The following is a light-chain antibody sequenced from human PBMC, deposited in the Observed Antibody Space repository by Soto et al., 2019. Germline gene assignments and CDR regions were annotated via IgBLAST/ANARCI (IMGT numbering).Light chain of an antibody. Sequence: QSVLTQPPSVSGAPGQRVTISCTGSSSNIGSLYDVHWYQQRPGTAPKLLIYDNSNRPSGVPDRFSGSKSGTSASLAITGLQAEDEADYYCQSYDSSLSASVFGGGTKVTVL. CDR1: SSNIGSLYD. CDR2: DNS. J-gene: IGLJ2*01. V-gene: IGLV1-40*01. CDR3: QSYDSSLSASV.